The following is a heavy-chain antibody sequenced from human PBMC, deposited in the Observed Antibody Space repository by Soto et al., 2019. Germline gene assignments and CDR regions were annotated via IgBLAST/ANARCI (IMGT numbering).Heavy chain of an antibody. CDR3: ARKSYSSGCYDS. J-gene: IGHJ5*01. Sequence: QVQLQESGPRLVKPSETLSLTCTVSGGSISGYYWSWIRQPPGKGPEWIGNIYYTGSTIYNPPFKSRLTISVDMSKNQFSLNLTSMTAADTAMYYCARKSYSSGCYDSWGQGILVTVSS. V-gene: IGHV4-59*01. D-gene: IGHD6-19*01. CDR1: GGSISGYY. CDR2: IYYTGST.